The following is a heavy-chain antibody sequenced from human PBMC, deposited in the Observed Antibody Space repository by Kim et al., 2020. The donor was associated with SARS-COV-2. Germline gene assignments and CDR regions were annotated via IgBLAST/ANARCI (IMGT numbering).Heavy chain of an antibody. Sequence: GGSLRLSCAASGFTFSSYAMSWVRQAPGKGLEWVSAISGSGGSTYYADSVKGRFTISRDNSKNTLYLQMNSLRAEDTAVYYCAKDSWIYYYYGMDVWGQGTTVTVSS. D-gene: IGHD2-2*03. J-gene: IGHJ6*02. CDR3: AKDSWIYYYYGMDV. V-gene: IGHV3-23*01. CDR1: GFTFSSYA. CDR2: ISGSGGST.